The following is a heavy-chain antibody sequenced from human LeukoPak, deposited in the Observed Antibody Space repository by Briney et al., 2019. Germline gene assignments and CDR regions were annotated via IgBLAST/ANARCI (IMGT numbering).Heavy chain of an antibody. CDR1: GYTFTGHY. CDR3: ARDFKIGGTPDY. Sequence: ASVKVSCKASGYTFTGHYMHWVRQAPGQGLEWMGWINPNSGGTNYAQKFQGRVTMTRDTSISTAYMGVSRLRSDDTAVYYCARDFKIGGTPDYWGQGTLVTVSS. CDR2: INPNSGGT. V-gene: IGHV1-2*02. J-gene: IGHJ4*02.